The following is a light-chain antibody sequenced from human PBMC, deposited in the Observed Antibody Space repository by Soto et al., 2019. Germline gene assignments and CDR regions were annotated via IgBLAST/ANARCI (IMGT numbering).Light chain of an antibody. CDR2: DAS. J-gene: IGKJ4*01. CDR1: QSVSSQ. V-gene: IGKV3-11*01. Sequence: EIVLTQSPATLSLSRWERATLSCRASQSVSSQLAWYQQKPGQAPRLLIYDASNRATGIPARFSGSGSATDFTLTISSLEPEDFAVYFCQQRCDWPLTFGGGTKVDIK. CDR3: QQRCDWPLT.